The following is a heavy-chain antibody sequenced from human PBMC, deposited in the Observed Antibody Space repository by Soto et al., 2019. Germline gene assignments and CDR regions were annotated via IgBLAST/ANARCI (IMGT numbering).Heavy chain of an antibody. D-gene: IGHD3-10*01. CDR3: ARQLHFGEFSLGY. CDR2: VSSSGTYI. Sequence: GGSLRLSCAASGFTFSAYNMYWVRQAPGKGLEWVSYVSSSGTYIYYADSVKGRFTITRDNANNSLYLQMNSLRAEDAAVYYCARQLHFGEFSLGYWGQGTLVTVSS. J-gene: IGHJ4*02. V-gene: IGHV3-21*01. CDR1: GFTFSAYN.